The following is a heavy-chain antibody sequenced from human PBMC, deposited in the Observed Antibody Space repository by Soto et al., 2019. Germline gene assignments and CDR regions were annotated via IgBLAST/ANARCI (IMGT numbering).Heavy chain of an antibody. CDR2: IYYSGST. CDR3: ARVYYYGSGRRYYYGMDV. Sequence: QVQLQESGPGLVKPSETLSLTCTVSGGSISSYYWSWIRQPPGKGLEWIGYIYYSGSTNDNPSLKSRVTISVDTSKNQFSLKLSSVTAADTAVYYCARVYYYGSGRRYYYGMDVWGQGTTVTVSS. V-gene: IGHV4-59*01. J-gene: IGHJ6*02. D-gene: IGHD3-10*01. CDR1: GGSISSYY.